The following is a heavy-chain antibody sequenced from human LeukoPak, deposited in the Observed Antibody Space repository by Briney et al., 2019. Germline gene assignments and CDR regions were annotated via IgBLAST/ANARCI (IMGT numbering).Heavy chain of an antibody. Sequence: SETLSLTCTVSGYSISSGYYWGWIRQPPGKGLEWIGSIYHSGSTYYNPSLKSRVTISVDTSKNQFSLKLSSVTAADTAVYYCARLPSSGYYPFDYWGQGTLVTVSS. J-gene: IGHJ4*02. CDR2: IYHSGST. D-gene: IGHD3-22*01. CDR1: GYSISSGYY. CDR3: ARLPSSGYYPFDY. V-gene: IGHV4-38-2*02.